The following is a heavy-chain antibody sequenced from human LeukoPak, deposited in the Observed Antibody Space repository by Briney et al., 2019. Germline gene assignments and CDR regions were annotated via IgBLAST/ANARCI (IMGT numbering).Heavy chain of an antibody. J-gene: IGHJ4*02. CDR1: GGSISSSNW. CDR3: ARDFRGSSGYYFDY. V-gene: IGHV4-4*02. CDR2: IYHSGST. D-gene: IGHD3-22*01. Sequence: KASETLSLTCAVSGGSISSSNWWSWVRQPPGKGLEWIGEIYHSGSTNYNPSLKSRVTISVDKSKNQFSLKLSSVTAADTAVYYCARDFRGSSGYYFDYWGQGTLVTVSS.